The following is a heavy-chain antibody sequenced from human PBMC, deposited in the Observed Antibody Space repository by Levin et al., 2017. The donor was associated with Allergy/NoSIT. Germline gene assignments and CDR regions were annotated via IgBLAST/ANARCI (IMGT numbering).Heavy chain of an antibody. Sequence: GESLKISCKASGYTFTGYYMHWVRQAPGQGLEWMGWINPNSGGTNYAQKFQGRVTMTRDTSISTAYMELSRLRSDDTAVYYCASSHETKYCSSTSCSLVPFDYGMDVWGQGTTVTVSS. CDR1: GYTFTGYY. D-gene: IGHD2-2*01. V-gene: IGHV1-2*02. J-gene: IGHJ6*02. CDR3: ASSHETKYCSSTSCSLVPFDYGMDV. CDR2: INPNSGGT.